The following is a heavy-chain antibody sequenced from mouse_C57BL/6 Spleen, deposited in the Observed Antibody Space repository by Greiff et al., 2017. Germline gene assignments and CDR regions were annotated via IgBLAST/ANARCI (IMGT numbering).Heavy chain of an antibody. D-gene: IGHD2-2*01. CDR1: GFNIKNTY. Sequence: EVQLQQSVAELVRPGASVKLSCTASGFNIKNTYMHWVKQRPEQGLAWIGRLDPANGNTKYAPKFQGKATITADTSSNTAYLQLSSLTSEDTAIYYCARGPYGYDQWFAYWGQGTLVTVSA. CDR3: ARGPYGYDQWFAY. CDR2: LDPANGNT. J-gene: IGHJ3*01. V-gene: IGHV14-3*01.